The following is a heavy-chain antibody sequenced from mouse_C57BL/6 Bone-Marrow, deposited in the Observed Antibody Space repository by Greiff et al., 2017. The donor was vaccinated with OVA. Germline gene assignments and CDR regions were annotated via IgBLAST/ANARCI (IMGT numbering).Heavy chain of an antibody. Sequence: EVHLVESGGGLVKPGGSLKLSCAASGFTFSSYAMSWVRQTPEKRLEWVATISDGGSYTYYPDNVKGRFTISRDNAKNNLYLQMSHLKSEDTAMYYCAREPYTTVVRPGVWGTGTTVTVSS. V-gene: IGHV5-4*01. CDR3: AREPYTTVVRPGV. CDR2: ISDGGSYT. CDR1: GFTFSSYA. J-gene: IGHJ1*03. D-gene: IGHD1-1*01.